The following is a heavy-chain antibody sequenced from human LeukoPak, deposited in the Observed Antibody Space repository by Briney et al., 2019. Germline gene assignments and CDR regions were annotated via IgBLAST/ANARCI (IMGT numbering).Heavy chain of an antibody. CDR3: ARATDPYPFNY. J-gene: IGHJ4*02. CDR2: IYTSGST. CDR1: GGSISSGGYY. V-gene: IGHV4-61*02. D-gene: IGHD3-16*01. Sequence: SQTLSLTCTVSGGSISSGGYYWSWIRQPAGKGLEWIGRIYTSGSTNYNPSLSSRVTISVDTSKNQFSLKLSSVTAADTAVYYCARATDPYPFNYWGQGTLVTVSS.